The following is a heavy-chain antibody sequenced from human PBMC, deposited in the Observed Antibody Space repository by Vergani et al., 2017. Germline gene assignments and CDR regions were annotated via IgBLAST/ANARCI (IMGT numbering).Heavy chain of an antibody. Sequence: EVQLVESGGGLVKPGGSLRLSCAASGFTFTSHAMNWVRQAPGKGLEWVSGIPGSGSGPYYADSVKGRFTISRDNSKNTLYRQMKRLRPEVTAGYYCAKEGGGYCSGGTCYPEYWGQGTLVIVSS. J-gene: IGHJ4*02. CDR3: AKEGGGYCSGGTCYPEY. V-gene: IGHV3-23*04. D-gene: IGHD2-15*01. CDR2: IPGSGSGP. CDR1: GFTFTSHA.